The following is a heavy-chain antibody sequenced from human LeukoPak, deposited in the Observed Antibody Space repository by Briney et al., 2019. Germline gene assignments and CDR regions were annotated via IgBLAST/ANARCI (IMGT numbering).Heavy chain of an antibody. Sequence: GGSLRLSCAASGFTFSSYWMSWVRQAPGKGLEWVANIKQDGSEKYYVDSVKGRFTISRDNAKNSLYLQMNSLRAEDTAVYYCARDYYDSSGYYYAFDYWGQGTLVTVSS. CDR2: IKQDGSEK. J-gene: IGHJ4*02. D-gene: IGHD3-22*01. V-gene: IGHV3-7*01. CDR1: GFTFSSYW. CDR3: ARDYYDSSGYYYAFDY.